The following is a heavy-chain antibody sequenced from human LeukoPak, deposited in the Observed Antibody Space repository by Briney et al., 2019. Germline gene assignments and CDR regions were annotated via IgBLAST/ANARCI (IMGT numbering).Heavy chain of an antibody. Sequence: SVKVSCKASGGIFGYGFSWVRQAPGQGLEWMGGISPMFGAPKNAQKFQGRVTITTDEPTSTAYMELSSLRPDDTAVYYCAREAAAGEMPTPGNYSDYWGQGTLVTVSS. CDR1: GGIFGYG. V-gene: IGHV1-69*05. J-gene: IGHJ4*01. CDR2: ISPMFGAP. D-gene: IGHD5-24*01. CDR3: AREAAAGEMPTPGNYSDY.